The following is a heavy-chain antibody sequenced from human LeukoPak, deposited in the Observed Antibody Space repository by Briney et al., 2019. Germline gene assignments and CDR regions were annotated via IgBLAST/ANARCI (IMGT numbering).Heavy chain of an antibody. CDR3: AKQEAVADPFDY. J-gene: IGHJ4*02. D-gene: IGHD6-19*01. CDR1: GFTFSSYA. V-gene: IGHV3-23*01. CDR2: ICGSGGST. Sequence: GGSLRLSCAASGFTFSSYAMSWVRQAPGKGLEWVSAICGSGGSTYYADSVKGRFTISRDNSKNTLYLQTNGLRAEDTAVYYFAKQEAVADPFDYWGQGTLVTVSS.